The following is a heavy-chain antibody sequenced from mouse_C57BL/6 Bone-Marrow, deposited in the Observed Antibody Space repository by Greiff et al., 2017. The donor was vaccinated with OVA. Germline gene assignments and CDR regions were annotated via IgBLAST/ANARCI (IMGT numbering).Heavy chain of an antibody. CDR3: ARDLGGCGFDY. CDR1: GFTFSDYY. CDR2: INYDGSST. V-gene: IGHV5-16*01. Sequence: EVHLVESEGGLVQPGSSMKLSCTASGFTFSDYYMAWVRQVPEKGLEWVANINYDGSSTYYLDSLKSRFIISRDNAKNILYLQMSSLKSEDTATEYCARDLGGCGFDYWGQGTTLTVSS. D-gene: IGHD1-1*02. J-gene: IGHJ2*01.